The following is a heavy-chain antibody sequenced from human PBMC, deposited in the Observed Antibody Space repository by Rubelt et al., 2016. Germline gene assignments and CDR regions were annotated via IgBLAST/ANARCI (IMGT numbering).Heavy chain of an antibody. CDR1: GGAISGSSYY. V-gene: IGHV4-39*07. Sequence: QLQLQESGPGLVKPSETLSLTCTVSGGAISGSSYYWGWIRQPPGKGLEWIGSIYYSGSTYYNPSLKSRVTISVDTSKNQFSLKLSSVTAADTAVYYCARDAAFDIWGQGTMVTVSS. CDR3: ARDAAFDI. CDR2: IYYSGST. J-gene: IGHJ3*02.